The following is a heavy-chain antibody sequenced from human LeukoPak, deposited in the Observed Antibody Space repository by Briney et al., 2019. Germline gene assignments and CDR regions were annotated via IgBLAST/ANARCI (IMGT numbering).Heavy chain of an antibody. Sequence: SETLSLTCTVSGGSISSYYWSWIRQPPGKGLEWIGYIYYSGSTNYNPSLESRVTISVDTSKNQFSLKLSSVTAADTAVYYCARHFGRGYPNWFDPWGQGTLVTVSS. CDR1: GGSISSYY. CDR2: IYYSGST. V-gene: IGHV4-59*08. D-gene: IGHD5-12*01. CDR3: ARHFGRGYPNWFDP. J-gene: IGHJ5*02.